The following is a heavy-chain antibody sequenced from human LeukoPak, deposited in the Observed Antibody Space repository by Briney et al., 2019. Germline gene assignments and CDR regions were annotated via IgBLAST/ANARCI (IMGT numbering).Heavy chain of an antibody. CDR2: IYYSGST. V-gene: IGHV4-59*01. J-gene: IGHJ2*01. D-gene: IGHD6-13*01. CDR3: ARVPGIAAADWYFDL. Sequence: SETLSLTCTVSGGSISSYYWSWIRQPPGKGLEWIGYIYYSGSTNYNPSLKSRVTISVDTSKNQFSLKLSSVTAADTAVYYCARVPGIAAADWYFDLWGRGTLVTVSS. CDR1: GGSISSYY.